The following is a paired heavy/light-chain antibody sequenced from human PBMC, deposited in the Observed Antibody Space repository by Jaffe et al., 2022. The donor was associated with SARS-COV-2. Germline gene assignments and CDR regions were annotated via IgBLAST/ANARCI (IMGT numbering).Light chain of an antibody. Sequence: DIQMTQSPSTLSASVGDRVTITCRASQSISIWLAWYQQKPGRAPKLLIYKASSLESGVPSRFSGSGSGPEFTLTISSLQPDDFATYYCQQSDSYPYTFGQGTKLE. J-gene: IGKJ2*01. CDR2: KAS. CDR3: QQSDSYPYT. CDR1: QSISIW. V-gene: IGKV1-5*03.
Heavy chain of an antibody. D-gene: IGHD3-22*01. V-gene: IGHV3-7*01. J-gene: IGHJ4*02. CDR1: RFTFSSYW. CDR3: TRLDRSGYFEY. CDR2: IKGDGSEK. Sequence: EVHLVESGGGLVQPGGSLRLSCGDSRFTFSSYWMSWVRQAPGEGLEWVANIKGDGSEKHYMDSVKGRFTISRDNAKNSLYLQMDSLRAEDTAVYYCTRLDRSGYFEYWGQGTLVTVSS.